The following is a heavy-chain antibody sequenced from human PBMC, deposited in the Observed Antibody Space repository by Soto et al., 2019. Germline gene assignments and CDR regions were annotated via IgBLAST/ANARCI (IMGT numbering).Heavy chain of an antibody. CDR1: GYTFTGYY. D-gene: IGHD6-19*01. Sequence: GASVKVSCKASGYTFTGYYMHWVRQAPGQGLEWMGWINPNSGGTNYAQKFQGWVTMTRDTSISTAYMELSRLRSDDTAVYYCAREGGSSWDSSGWEGFDYWGQGTLVTVSS. V-gene: IGHV1-2*04. CDR3: AREGGSSWDSSGWEGFDY. J-gene: IGHJ4*02. CDR2: INPNSGGT.